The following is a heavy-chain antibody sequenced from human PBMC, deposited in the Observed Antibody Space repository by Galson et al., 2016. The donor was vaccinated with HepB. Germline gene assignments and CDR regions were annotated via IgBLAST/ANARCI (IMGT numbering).Heavy chain of an antibody. V-gene: IGHV5-51*01. CDR1: GYSFTSYW. D-gene: IGHD6-19*01. Sequence: QSGAEVKEPGESLKISCQGSGYSFTSYWIAWVRQMPGKGLEWMGIIYPGDSETRYSPSFQGQVTISVDKSSTIAYLQWNSLKASDTAMYYCVRHKRTAGPGFYYFNGMDVWGQGTTVIVSS. CDR3: VRHKRTAGPGFYYFNGMDV. CDR2: IYPGDSET. J-gene: IGHJ6*02.